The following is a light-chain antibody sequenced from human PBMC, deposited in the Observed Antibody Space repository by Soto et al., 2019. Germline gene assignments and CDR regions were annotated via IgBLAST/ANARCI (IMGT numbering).Light chain of an antibody. CDR1: QSISSF. J-gene: IGKJ1*01. CDR2: AAS. CDR3: QQYDLYWT. V-gene: IGKV1-39*01. Sequence: DIQMTQSPSSLSASVGDRVTITCRASQSISSFLTWYQQKAGKAPKLLIYAASSLQSGVPSRFSGSGSGTDFTLTISSLQPEDFGTYFCQQYDLYWTFGQGTKVDIK.